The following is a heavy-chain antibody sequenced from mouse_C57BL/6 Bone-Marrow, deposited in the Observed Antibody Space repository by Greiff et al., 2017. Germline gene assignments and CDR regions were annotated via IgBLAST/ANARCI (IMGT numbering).Heavy chain of an antibody. D-gene: IGHD2-1*01. CDR2: IDPNSGGS. Sequence: QVQLQQPGAELVKPGASVKLSCKASGYTFTSYWMHWVKQRPGRGLEWIGMIDPNSGGSKYNEKFKSKATLTVDKPSSTAYMQLSSLTSEDSAGYYCAHGNYFYWYFAVWVTGTTVTVSS. V-gene: IGHV1-72*01. J-gene: IGHJ1*03. CDR3: AHGNYFYWYFAV. CDR1: GYTFTSYW.